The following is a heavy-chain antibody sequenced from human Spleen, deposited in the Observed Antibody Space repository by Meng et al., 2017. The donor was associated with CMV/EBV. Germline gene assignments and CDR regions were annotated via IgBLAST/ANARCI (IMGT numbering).Heavy chain of an antibody. CDR3: AREAYDFWSGTTNFDF. Sequence: GESLKISCAASGFTFSSYGMHWVRQAPGKGLEWVAIISYDGSKKSYADSGRFTISRDNSKNTLYLQMNSLRAEDTAVYYCAREAYDFWSGTTNFDFWGQGTLVTVSS. V-gene: IGHV3-30*19. J-gene: IGHJ4*02. CDR2: ISYDGSKK. CDR1: GFTFSSYG. D-gene: IGHD3-3*01.